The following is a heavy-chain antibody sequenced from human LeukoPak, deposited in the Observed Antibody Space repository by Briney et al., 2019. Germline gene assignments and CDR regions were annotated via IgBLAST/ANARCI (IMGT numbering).Heavy chain of an antibody. CDR2: IYYSGST. CDR3: ARQEWELMGNWFDP. V-gene: IGHV4-39*01. D-gene: IGHD1-26*01. Sequence: PSETLSLTCTVSGGSISSSSYYWGWIRQPPGKGLEWIGSIYYSGSTYYNPSLKSRVTISVDTSKNQFSLKLSSVTAADTAVYYCARQEWELMGNWFDPWGQGTLVTVSS. CDR1: GGSISSSSYY. J-gene: IGHJ5*02.